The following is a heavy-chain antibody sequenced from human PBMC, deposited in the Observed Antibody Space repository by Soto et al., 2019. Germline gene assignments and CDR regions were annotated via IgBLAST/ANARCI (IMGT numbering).Heavy chain of an antibody. CDR2: IYPGDSDT. CDR3: ARTTIAGIRGYFDY. D-gene: IGHD2-21*01. CDR1: GYSFSTSW. J-gene: IGHJ4*02. Sequence: GESLKISCQGSGYSFSTSWIGWVRQMPGKGLEWMGIIYPGDSDTRYSPSFQGQVTISADKSISTAFLQWSSLKASDTATYYCARTTIAGIRGYFDYWGQGTLVTVSS. V-gene: IGHV5-51*01.